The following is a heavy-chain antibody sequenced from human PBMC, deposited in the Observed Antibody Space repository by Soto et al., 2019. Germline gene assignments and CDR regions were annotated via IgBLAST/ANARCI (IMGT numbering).Heavy chain of an antibody. V-gene: IGHV1-69*01. CDR3: AAGDSSDTGDH. CDR2: TTASLGTR. D-gene: IGHD5-18*01. J-gene: IGHJ4*02. Sequence: QVQLVQSGAEVKKPGSSVKVSCKASGDTLSHYGVSWVRQVPGKGLQWKGGTTASLGTRHYAQKFQGRMTITSDESTTTSYMELISLTSDDTAVYSCAAGDSSDTGDHWGQATLVTVSS. CDR1: GDTLSHYG.